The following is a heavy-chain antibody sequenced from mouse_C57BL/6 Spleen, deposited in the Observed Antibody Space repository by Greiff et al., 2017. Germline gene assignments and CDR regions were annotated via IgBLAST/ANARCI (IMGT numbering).Heavy chain of an antibody. CDR2: IHPNSGST. CDR3: ARSYGNSHWYFDV. V-gene: IGHV1-64*01. J-gene: IGHJ1*03. D-gene: IGHD2-10*02. Sequence: QVQLQQSGAELVKPGASVKLSCKASGYTFTSYWMHWVKQRPGQGPEWIGMIHPNSGSTNYNEKFKSKATLTVDKSSSTAYMQLSSLTSEDSAVYYCARSYGNSHWYFDVWGTGTTVTVSS. CDR1: GYTFTSYW.